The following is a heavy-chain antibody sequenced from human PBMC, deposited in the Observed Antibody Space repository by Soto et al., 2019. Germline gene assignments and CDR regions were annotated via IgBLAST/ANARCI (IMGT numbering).Heavy chain of an antibody. V-gene: IGHV3-33*01. CDR3: ARDGQQLAPYALDV. J-gene: IGHJ6*02. CDR2: IWYDGSNK. D-gene: IGHD6-13*01. CDR1: GFTFSNHA. Sequence: QVQLVESGGGVVQPGTSLRLSCTTSGFTFSNHAMHWVRQAPGKGLEWVAQIWYDGSNKYYADSVKGRFTISRDNSRNMVYVQMNRLRGEDTAVYYCARDGQQLAPYALDVWGQGTSVTVSS.